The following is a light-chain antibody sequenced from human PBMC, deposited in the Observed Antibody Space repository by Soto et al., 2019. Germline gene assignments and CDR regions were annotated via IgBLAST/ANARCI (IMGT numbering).Light chain of an antibody. J-gene: IGLJ2*01. CDR1: SSDVGGYNC. CDR3: CSYAGSSTFGV. V-gene: IGLV2-11*01. Sequence: QSALTQPRSVSGSPGQSVTISCTGTSSDVGGYNCVSWYQQHPGKAPKFIIYDVSQRPSGVPARFSGSKSGNTASLTISGLQAEDEADYYCCSYAGSSTFGVFGGGTKLTVL. CDR2: DVS.